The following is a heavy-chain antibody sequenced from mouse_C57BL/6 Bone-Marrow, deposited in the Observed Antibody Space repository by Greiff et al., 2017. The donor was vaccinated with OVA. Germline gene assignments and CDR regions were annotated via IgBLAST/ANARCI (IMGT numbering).Heavy chain of an antibody. CDR1: GYTFTDYY. V-gene: IGHV1-26*01. J-gene: IGHJ2*01. D-gene: IGHD2-1*01. Sequence: EVQLQQSGPELVKPGASVKISCKASGYTFTDYYMNWVKQSHGKSLEWIGEINPKNGGTSYNQKFKGKATLTVDKSSSTAYMELRSLTSEDSAVYYGSRVSLLPSLHYWGQGTTLTVSS. CDR2: INPKNGGT. CDR3: SRVSLLPSLHY.